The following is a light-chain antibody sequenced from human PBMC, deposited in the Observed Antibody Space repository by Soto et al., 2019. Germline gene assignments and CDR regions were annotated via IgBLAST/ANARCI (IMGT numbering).Light chain of an antibody. Sequence: QSALTQPASVSGPPGQSITISCTGTSSDVGSYNLVSWYQQHPGKAPKLMIYEGSKRPSGVSNRFSGSKSGNTASLTISGLQAEDEADYYCCSYAGSYVFGTGTKVTVL. CDR3: CSYAGSYV. V-gene: IGLV2-23*01. J-gene: IGLJ1*01. CDR2: EGS. CDR1: SSDVGSYNL.